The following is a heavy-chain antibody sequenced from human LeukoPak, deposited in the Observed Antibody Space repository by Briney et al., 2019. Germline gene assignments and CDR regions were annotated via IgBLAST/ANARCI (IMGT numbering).Heavy chain of an antibody. J-gene: IGHJ4*02. CDR3: ARLGYYYDSSGYYPPFDY. V-gene: IGHV1-18*01. CDR2: IIAYNGNT. Sequence: ASVKVSCKASGYTFTSYGISWVRQAPGRGLEWMGWIIAYNGNTNYAQKVQGRVTMTTDTSTSIAYMELRSLRSDDTAVYYCARLGYYYDSSGYYPPFDYWGQGTLVTVSS. CDR1: GYTFTSYG. D-gene: IGHD3-22*01.